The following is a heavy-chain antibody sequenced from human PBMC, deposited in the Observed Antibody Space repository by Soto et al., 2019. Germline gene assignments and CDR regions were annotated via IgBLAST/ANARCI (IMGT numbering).Heavy chain of an antibody. J-gene: IGHJ4*02. CDR3: ARALDKSGYYTYPFDY. CDR2: IYYSGST. Sequence: CWIRQPPGKGLEWIGSIYYSGSTYYNPSLKSRVTISVDTSKNQFSLKLSSVTAADTAVYYCARALDKSGYYTYPFDYWGQGTLVTVSS. D-gene: IGHD3-3*01. V-gene: IGHV4-39*01.